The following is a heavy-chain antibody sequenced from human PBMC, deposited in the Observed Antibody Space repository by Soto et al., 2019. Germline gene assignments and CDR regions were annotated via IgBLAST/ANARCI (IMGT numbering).Heavy chain of an antibody. Sequence: QVQLQESGPGLVKPSETLSLTCTVSGGSIGENYWSWIRQPAGKGLEWIGRIFASGTTNYNPSLKSRVTLSIDMSKKYFSLKLTSVTAADTAVYYCARESRWGSFDYWGQGDLVTVSP. J-gene: IGHJ4*02. CDR2: IFASGTT. V-gene: IGHV4-4*07. CDR1: GGSIGENY. CDR3: ARESRWGSFDY. D-gene: IGHD2-21*01.